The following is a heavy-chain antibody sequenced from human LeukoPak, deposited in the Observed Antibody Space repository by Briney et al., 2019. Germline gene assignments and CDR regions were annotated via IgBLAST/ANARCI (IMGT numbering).Heavy chain of an antibody. Sequence: GGSLRLSCAAFGFTFDDYGMHWVRQAPGKGLEWVSAISWNSANIGYADSVKGRFTISGDNAKNSLYLQMNSLGAEDTAFYYCAKDKISGVRGALDYWGQGTLVTVSS. CDR3: AKDKISGVRGALDY. J-gene: IGHJ4*02. D-gene: IGHD3-10*01. CDR1: GFTFDDYG. V-gene: IGHV3-9*01. CDR2: ISWNSANI.